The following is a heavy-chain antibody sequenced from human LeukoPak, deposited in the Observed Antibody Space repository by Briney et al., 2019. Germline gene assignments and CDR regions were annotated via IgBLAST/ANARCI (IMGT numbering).Heavy chain of an antibody. CDR2: ISYDGSNK. J-gene: IGHJ4*02. Sequence: PGRSLRLSCAASGFTFSSYGMHWVRQPQPTGLERVAVISYDGSNKYYADSVKGRFTISRDNSKNTLYLQMNSLRAEDTAVYYCAKDLTGMVRGEGAFDYWGQGTLVTVSS. D-gene: IGHD3-10*01. CDR1: GFTFSSYG. V-gene: IGHV3-30*18. CDR3: AKDLTGMVRGEGAFDY.